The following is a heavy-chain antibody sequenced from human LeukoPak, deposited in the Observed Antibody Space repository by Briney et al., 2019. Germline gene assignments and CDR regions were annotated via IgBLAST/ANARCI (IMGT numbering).Heavy chain of an antibody. CDR2: IYHSGST. CDR1: GGSISSGGYY. J-gene: IGHJ4*02. CDR3: ASHRQWELLEDY. D-gene: IGHD1-26*01. V-gene: IGHV4-30-2*01. Sequence: DPSQTLSLTCTVSGGSISSGGYYWSWIRQPPGKGLEWIGYIYHSGSTYYNPSLKSRVTISVDRSKNQFSLKLSSVTAADTAVYYCASHRQWELLEDYWGQGTLVTVSS.